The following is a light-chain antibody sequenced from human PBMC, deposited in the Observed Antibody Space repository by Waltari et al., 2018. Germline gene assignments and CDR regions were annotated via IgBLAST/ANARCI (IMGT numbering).Light chain of an antibody. V-gene: IGLV1-47*01. CDR3: AAWDDSLSGRV. Sequence: QSVLTQPPSASGTPGQRVTIPFSGTRSNIGSTYLYWYQQLPGTAPKLLIYRNNQRPSGVPDRFSGSKSGTSASLAISGLRSEDEADYYCAAWDDSLSGRVFGGGTKVTVL. CDR1: RSNIGSTY. CDR2: RNN. J-gene: IGLJ3*02.